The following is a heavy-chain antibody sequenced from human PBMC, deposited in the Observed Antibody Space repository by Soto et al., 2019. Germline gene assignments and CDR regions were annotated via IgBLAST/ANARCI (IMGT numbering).Heavy chain of an antibody. CDR3: ARDNWNAYYAMDV. D-gene: IGHD1-20*01. CDR1: GFTFSSYA. CDR2: ISYDGSNK. J-gene: IGHJ6*02. Sequence: QVQLVESGGGVVQPGRSLRLSCVASGFTFSSYAMHWVRQAPGKGLEWVAVISYDGSNKYYADSVKGRFTISRDNSKNTLYLQMNSLRAEDTAVYYCARDNWNAYYAMDVWGQGTTVTVSS. V-gene: IGHV3-30-3*01.